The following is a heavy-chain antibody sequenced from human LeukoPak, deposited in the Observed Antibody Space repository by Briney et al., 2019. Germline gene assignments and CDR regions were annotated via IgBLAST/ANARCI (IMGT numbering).Heavy chain of an antibody. Sequence: SETLSLTCTVSGGSISSHSWSWIRQPPGKGLEWIGFIYYSGSTNYNPSLKSRITISLDTSKNQFSLELSSVTAADTAVYYCARASKDSSGWYKPFDYWGQGTLVTVSS. CDR1: GGSISSHS. J-gene: IGHJ4*02. CDR2: IYYSGST. D-gene: IGHD6-19*01. CDR3: ARASKDSSGWYKPFDY. V-gene: IGHV4-59*08.